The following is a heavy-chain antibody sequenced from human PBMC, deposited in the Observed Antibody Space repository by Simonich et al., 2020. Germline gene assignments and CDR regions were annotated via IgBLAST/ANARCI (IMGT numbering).Heavy chain of an antibody. CDR1: GFTFSSYW. J-gene: IGHJ4*02. CDR3: ARFRGRYFDWLFDY. CDR2: IKQDGSGK. D-gene: IGHD3-9*01. V-gene: IGHV3-7*01. Sequence: EVQLVESGGGLVQPGGSLRLSCAASGFTFSSYWMSWVRQAPGKGLEWVANIKQDGSGKYYVDSVNGRFTISRDNAKNSLYLQMNSLRAEDTAVYYCARFRGRYFDWLFDYWGQGTLVTVSS.